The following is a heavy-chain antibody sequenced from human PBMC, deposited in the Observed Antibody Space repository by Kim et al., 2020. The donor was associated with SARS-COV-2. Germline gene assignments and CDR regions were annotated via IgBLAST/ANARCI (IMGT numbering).Heavy chain of an antibody. CDR2: ISYDGSNK. Sequence: GGSLRLSCAASGFTFSSYGMHWVRQAPGKGLEWVAVISYDGSNKYYADSVKGRFTISRDNSKNTLYLQMNSLRAEDTAVYYCAKDGIRGYYDSSGYGFDYWGQGTLVTVSS. CDR3: AKDGIRGYYDSSGYGFDY. D-gene: IGHD3-22*01. J-gene: IGHJ4*02. V-gene: IGHV3-30*18. CDR1: GFTFSSYG.